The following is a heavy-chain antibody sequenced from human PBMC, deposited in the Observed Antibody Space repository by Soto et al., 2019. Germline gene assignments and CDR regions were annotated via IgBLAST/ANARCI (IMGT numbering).Heavy chain of an antibody. V-gene: IGHV2-5*02. CDR3: AHRPPYGDYCWYFDL. CDR2: IYWDDDK. J-gene: IGHJ2*01. Sequence: QITLKESGPTLVKPTQTLTLTCTFSGFSLSTSGVGVGWIRQPPGKALEWLALIYWDDDKRYSPSLNSRLTITKDTSKNQVVLTMTNMDPVDTATYYCAHRPPYGDYCWYFDLWGRGTLVTVSS. D-gene: IGHD4-17*01. CDR1: GFSLSTSGVG.